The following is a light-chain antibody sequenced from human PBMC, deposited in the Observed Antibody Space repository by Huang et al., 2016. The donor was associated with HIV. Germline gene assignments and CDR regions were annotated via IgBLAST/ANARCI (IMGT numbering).Light chain of an antibody. Sequence: DIQVTQSPSPLSASVGDRVNITCRTSQSISSNLSWYQQKIGKGPNLLIYSSPVLQSWFPSMFTGIGSVTYFTLTINSLQPEDFATYYCQQTYSAPVTFGGGTRVEIK. CDR1: QSISSN. V-gene: IGKV1-39*01. CDR3: QQTYSAPVT. CDR2: SSP. J-gene: IGKJ4*01.